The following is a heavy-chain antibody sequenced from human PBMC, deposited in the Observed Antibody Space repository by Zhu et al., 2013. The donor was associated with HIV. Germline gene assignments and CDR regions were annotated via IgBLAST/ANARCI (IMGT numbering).Heavy chain of an antibody. D-gene: IGHD1-1*01. V-gene: IGHV1-2*02. J-gene: IGHJ1*01. CDR3: ARDAPEGDNYFQH. CDR2: INPKNGGT. Sequence: QVQLVQSGAEVKKPGASVKVSCKASGYTFTGYYVHWVRQAPGQGLEWMGWINPKNGGTNYVRKFQGRVTITRDTSISTAYMDLSRLTFDDTAVYYCARDAPEGDNYFQHWGQGTLVTVSS. CDR1: GYTFTGYY.